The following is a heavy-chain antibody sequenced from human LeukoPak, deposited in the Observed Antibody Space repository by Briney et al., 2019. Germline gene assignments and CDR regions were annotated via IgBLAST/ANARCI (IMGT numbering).Heavy chain of an antibody. Sequence: GGSLRLPCAASGFTFDDYAMHWVRQAPGKGLEWVSGISWNSGSIGYADSVKGRFTISRDNAKNSLYLQMNSLRAEDTALYYCAKAEREYYYDSSGYYFGYWGQGTLVTVSS. D-gene: IGHD3-22*01. V-gene: IGHV3-9*01. J-gene: IGHJ4*02. CDR2: ISWNSGSI. CDR3: AKAEREYYYDSSGYYFGY. CDR1: GFTFDDYA.